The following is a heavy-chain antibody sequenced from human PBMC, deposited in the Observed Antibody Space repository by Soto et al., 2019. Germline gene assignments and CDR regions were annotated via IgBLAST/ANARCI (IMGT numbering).Heavy chain of an antibody. J-gene: IGHJ6*02. Sequence: KNQQASVKVSCKASGYTFTGYYMHWVRQAPGQGLGWVGWINPNSGGPNYAQKFQGWVTKTRDTSISTAYMELSRLRSDDTAVYYCAREVFGYSGYHTSGMDVWGQGTTVTVSS. V-gene: IGHV1-2*04. CDR1: GYTFTGYY. CDR2: INPNSGGP. CDR3: AREVFGYSGYHTSGMDV. D-gene: IGHD5-12*01.